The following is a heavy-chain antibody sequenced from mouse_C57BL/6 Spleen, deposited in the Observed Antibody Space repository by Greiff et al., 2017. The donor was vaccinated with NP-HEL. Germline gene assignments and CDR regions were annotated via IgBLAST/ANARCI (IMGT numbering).Heavy chain of an antibody. D-gene: IGHD1-1*01. J-gene: IGHJ2*01. CDR3: ATYYYGSNYFDY. Sequence: VQLQQSGAELVKPGASVKLSCTASGFNITDYYMHWVKQRTEQGLEWIGRIDPEDGETKYDPKFPGKATITADTSSNTAYLQLSSLTSEDTAVYYCATYYYGSNYFDYWGQGTTLTVSS. CDR2: IDPEDGET. V-gene: IGHV14-2*01. CDR1: GFNITDYY.